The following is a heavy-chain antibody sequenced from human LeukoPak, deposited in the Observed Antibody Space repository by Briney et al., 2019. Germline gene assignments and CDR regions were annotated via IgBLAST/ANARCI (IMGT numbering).Heavy chain of an antibody. CDR1: GGTFSSYA. CDR3: AKDSELFYYGFGTDY. CDR2: IIPIFGTA. J-gene: IGHJ4*02. V-gene: IGHV1-69*13. Sequence: SVKVSCKASGGTFSSYAISWVRQAPGQGLEWMGGIIPIFGTANYAQKFQGRVTITADESTSTAYMELSSLRSEDTAVYYCAKDSELFYYGFGTDYWGQGTPVTVSS. D-gene: IGHD3-10*01.